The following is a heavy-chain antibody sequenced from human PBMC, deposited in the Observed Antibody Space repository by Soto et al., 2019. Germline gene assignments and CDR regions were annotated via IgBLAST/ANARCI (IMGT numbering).Heavy chain of an antibody. D-gene: IGHD2-2*01. V-gene: IGHV3-30*04. J-gene: IGHJ5*02. CDR1: GFTFNAYA. CDR2: ISSDGKNR. CDR3: DREYYSSDSYTKWFYP. Sequence: PGGSLRLSCTGSGFTFNAYALHWVRHGPVKGLEWVASISSDGKNRNFADSVKGRFTLSRENSKNTIHLDMGSLQPGDTGIYYCDREYYSSDSYTKWFYPCG.